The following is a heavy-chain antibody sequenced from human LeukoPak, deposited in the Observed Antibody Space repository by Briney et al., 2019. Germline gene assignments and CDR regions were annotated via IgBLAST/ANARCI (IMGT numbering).Heavy chain of an antibody. V-gene: IGHV3-33*08. D-gene: IGHD3-10*01. CDR3: ARELFGSGSCPDG. J-gene: IGHJ4*02. CDR2: IWSDGSNK. Sequence: PGGSLRLSCATSGLRSSSYWMSWVRQAPGKGLEWVALIWSDGSNKYYADSVKGRITISRDNSKNTVYLQMNSLRAEDTAVYYCARELFGSGSCPDGWGQGTLVTVSS. CDR1: GLRSSSYW.